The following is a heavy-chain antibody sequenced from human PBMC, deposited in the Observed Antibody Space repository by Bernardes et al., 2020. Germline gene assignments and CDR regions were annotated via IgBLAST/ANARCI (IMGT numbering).Heavy chain of an antibody. CDR1: GYTLTELS. Sequence: ASVKVSCKVSGYTLTELSMHWVRQAPGKGLEWMGGFDPEDGETIYAQKFQGRVTMTEDTSTDTAYMELSSLRSEDTAVYYCATAEGEVGRVTPFDYWGQGTLVTVSS. CDR2: FDPEDGET. V-gene: IGHV1-24*01. J-gene: IGHJ4*02. CDR3: ATAEGEVGRVTPFDY. D-gene: IGHD3-16*01.